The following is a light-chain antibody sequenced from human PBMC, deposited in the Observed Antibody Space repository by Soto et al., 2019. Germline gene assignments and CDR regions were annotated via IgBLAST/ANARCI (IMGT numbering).Light chain of an antibody. Sequence: IVMTQSPATLSVSPGERATLSCRASQSISSNLAWYQHKPGQAPRLLIYSTSTRATGIPARFSGSGSGTEFTLTISSLQSEDFAIYYCQQYNNWMWKFGQGTKV. CDR1: QSISSN. CDR2: STS. V-gene: IGKV3-15*01. J-gene: IGKJ1*01. CDR3: QQYNNWMWK.